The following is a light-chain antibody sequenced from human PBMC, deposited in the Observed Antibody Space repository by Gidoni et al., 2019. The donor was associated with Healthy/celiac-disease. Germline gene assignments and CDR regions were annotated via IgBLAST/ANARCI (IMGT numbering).Light chain of an antibody. CDR3: SSYTSSSTLEVV. CDR1: SSDVGGYNY. J-gene: IGLJ2*01. Sequence: QSALTQPASVSGSPGQSITISFTGTSSDVGGYNYVSWYQQHPGKAPKLMIYEVSNRPSGVSNRFSGSKSGNTASLTISGLQAEDEADYYCSSYTSSSTLEVVFGGGTKLTVL. CDR2: EVS. V-gene: IGLV2-14*01.